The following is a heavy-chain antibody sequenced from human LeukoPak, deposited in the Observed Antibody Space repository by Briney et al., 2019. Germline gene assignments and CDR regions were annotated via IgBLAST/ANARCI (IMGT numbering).Heavy chain of an antibody. CDR3: ARDRSGYDFRYFDY. Sequence: SVKVSCKASGGTFSSYVISWVRQASGQGLEWMGRIIPILGIANYAQKFQGRVTITADKSTSTAYMELSSLRSEDTAVYYCARDRSGYDFRYFDYWGLGTLVTGSS. D-gene: IGHD5-12*01. V-gene: IGHV1-69*04. CDR2: IIPILGIA. CDR1: GGTFSSYV. J-gene: IGHJ4*02.